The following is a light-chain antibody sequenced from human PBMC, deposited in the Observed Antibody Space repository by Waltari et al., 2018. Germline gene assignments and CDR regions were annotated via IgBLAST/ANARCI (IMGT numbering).Light chain of an antibody. CDR1: QDIVNY. CDR3: QQYENLPYT. J-gene: IGKJ2*01. V-gene: IGKV1-33*01. Sequence: DILMTQSPSSLSASVGDRVTITCQASQDIVNYLNWYQQTPGKAPKLLIYDASNLATGVPSRFSGGGSGTDFSFTITSLHPEDIATYYCQQYENLPYTFGQGTKVEIK. CDR2: DAS.